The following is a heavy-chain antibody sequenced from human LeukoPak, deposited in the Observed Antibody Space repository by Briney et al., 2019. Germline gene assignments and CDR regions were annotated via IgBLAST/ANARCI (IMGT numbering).Heavy chain of an antibody. Sequence: PSETLSLTCTVSGDSITSDSFYWGWIRQPPGKGLQWIASIYHSGSTLYNPSLKSRVTISVDTSKNQFSLKLSSVTAADTAVYYCARQGYLAGAGSHFDFWGQGSLVTVSS. V-gene: IGHV4-39*01. D-gene: IGHD6-13*01. J-gene: IGHJ4*02. CDR2: IYHSGST. CDR1: GDSITSDSFY. CDR3: ARQGYLAGAGSHFDF.